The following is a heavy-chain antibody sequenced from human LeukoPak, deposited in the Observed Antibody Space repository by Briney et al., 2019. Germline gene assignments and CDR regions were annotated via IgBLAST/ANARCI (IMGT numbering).Heavy chain of an antibody. J-gene: IGHJ3*02. CDR3: ARVGELGYCSGGSCSPVAFDI. Sequence: PETLSLTCAVYGGSFSGYYWSWIRQPPGKGLEWIGEINHSGSTNYNPSLKSRVTISVDTSKNQFSLKLSSVTAADTAVYYCARVGELGYCSGGSCSPVAFDIWGQGTMVTVSS. CDR1: GGSFSGYY. D-gene: IGHD2-15*01. CDR2: INHSGST. V-gene: IGHV4-34*01.